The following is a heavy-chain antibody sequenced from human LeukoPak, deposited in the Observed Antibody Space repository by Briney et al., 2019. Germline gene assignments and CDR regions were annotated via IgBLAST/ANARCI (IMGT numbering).Heavy chain of an antibody. Sequence: PGGSLRLSCTVSGVTFRNYGMNWVRQAPGKGLEWVSYISSSGSTIYYADSVKGRFTISRDNAKNSLYLQMNSLRAEDTAVYYCARYMVRGVIKAFGYWGQGTLVTVSS. V-gene: IGHV3-48*03. J-gene: IGHJ4*02. CDR3: ARYMVRGVIKAFGY. CDR1: GVTFRNYG. CDR2: ISSSGSTI. D-gene: IGHD3-10*01.